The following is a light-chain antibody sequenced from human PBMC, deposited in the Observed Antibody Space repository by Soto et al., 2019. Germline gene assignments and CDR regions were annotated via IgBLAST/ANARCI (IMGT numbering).Light chain of an antibody. V-gene: IGLV2-14*01. CDR1: SSDVGGYNY. CDR2: EVS. Sequence: QSVLTQPASVSGSPGQSITISCTGTSSDVGGYNYVSWYQQHPGKAPKLMIYEVSNRPSGVSNRFSGSKSGNTASLTISGLKAEDEAAYSCSSYTISTTYVFGTGTKVTVL. CDR3: SSYTISTTYV. J-gene: IGLJ1*01.